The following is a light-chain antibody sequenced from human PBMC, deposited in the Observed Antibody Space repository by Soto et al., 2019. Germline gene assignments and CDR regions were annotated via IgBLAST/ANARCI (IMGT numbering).Light chain of an antibody. J-gene: IGLJ3*02. CDR1: SSDVGAYNY. CDR2: EVS. V-gene: IGLV2-8*01. Sequence: QSVLTQPPSASGSPGQSVTISCTGSSSDVGAYNYVSWYQQHPAKAPRLMIYEVSKRPSGVPDRFSGSKSGNVASLTVSGLQAEDEGDYYCSSFAGSNNWVFGGGTKVTVL. CDR3: SSFAGSNNWV.